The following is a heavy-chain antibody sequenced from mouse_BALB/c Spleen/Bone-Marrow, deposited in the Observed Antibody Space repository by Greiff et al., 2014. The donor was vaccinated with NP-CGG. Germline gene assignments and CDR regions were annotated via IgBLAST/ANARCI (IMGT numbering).Heavy chain of an antibody. CDR1: GYTFSSYW. CDR3: TRQGFAC. J-gene: IGHJ3*01. V-gene: IGHV1-9*01. Sequence: VNVVESGPELMKPGASVKISCKATGYTFSSYWIEWVKQRPGHGLEWIGEILPGSGNTHYNEKFKGKATFTADTSSNTAYMQLSSLTSEDSAVYCCTRQGFACWGQGTLVTVSA. CDR2: ILPGSGNT.